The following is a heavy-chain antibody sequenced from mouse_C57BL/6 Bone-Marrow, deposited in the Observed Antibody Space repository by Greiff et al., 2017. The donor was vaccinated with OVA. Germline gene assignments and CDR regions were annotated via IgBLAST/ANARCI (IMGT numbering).Heavy chain of an antibody. D-gene: IGHD4-1*01. Sequence: VQLQQSGPVLVKPGASVKMSCKASGYTFTDYYMNWVKQSHGKSLEWIGVINPYNGGTSYNQKFKGKATLTVDKSSSTAYMELNSLTSEDSAGYYCARELGLYFDYWGQGTTLTVSS. V-gene: IGHV1-19*01. J-gene: IGHJ2*01. CDR1: GYTFTDYY. CDR3: ARELGLYFDY. CDR2: INPYNGGT.